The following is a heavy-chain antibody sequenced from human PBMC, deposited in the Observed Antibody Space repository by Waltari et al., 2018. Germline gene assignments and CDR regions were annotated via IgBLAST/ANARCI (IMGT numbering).Heavy chain of an antibody. D-gene: IGHD2-15*01. CDR2: MNPNSGNT. CDR1: GYTFTSYD. V-gene: IGHV1-8*03. J-gene: IGHJ6*02. CDR3: ARFPSFSVLPYYYYYYGMDV. Sequence: QVQLVQSGAEVKKPGASVKVSCKASGYTFTSYDINWVRQATGQGLEWMGWMNPNSGNTGYAQKFQGRVTIIRNTSISTAYMELSSLRSEDTAVYYCARFPSFSVLPYYYYYYGMDVWGQGTTVTVSS.